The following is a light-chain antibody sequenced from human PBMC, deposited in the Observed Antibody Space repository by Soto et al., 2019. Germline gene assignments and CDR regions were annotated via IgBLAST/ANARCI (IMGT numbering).Light chain of an antibody. J-gene: IGKJ2*01. CDR1: QGISKY. Sequence: DIQMTQSPSSLSASVGDRVSITCWASQGISKYLAWYQQKPGQVPKLLIYAASTLQSGVPSRFSGGGSGTEFTLTISSLQPEDVATYYCQKYNKAPYTFGQGTKLEIK. CDR3: QKYNKAPYT. V-gene: IGKV1-27*01. CDR2: AAS.